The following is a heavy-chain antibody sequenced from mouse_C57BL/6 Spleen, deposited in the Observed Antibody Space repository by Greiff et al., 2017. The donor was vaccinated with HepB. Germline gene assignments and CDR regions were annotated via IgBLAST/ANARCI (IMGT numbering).Heavy chain of an antibody. CDR2: IRLKSDNYAT. V-gene: IGHV6-3*01. D-gene: IGHD1-1*01. Sequence: EVQGVESGGGLVQPGGSMKLSCVASGFTFSNYWMNWVRQSPEKGLEWVAQIRLKSDNYATHYAESVKGRFTISRDDSKSSVYLQMNNLRAEDTGIYYCTSLYGSSYYYYAMDYWGQGTSVTVSS. J-gene: IGHJ4*01. CDR3: TSLYGSSYYYYAMDY. CDR1: GFTFSNYW.